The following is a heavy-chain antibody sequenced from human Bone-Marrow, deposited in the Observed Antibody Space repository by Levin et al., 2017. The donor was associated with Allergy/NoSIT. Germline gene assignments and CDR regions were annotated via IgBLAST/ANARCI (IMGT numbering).Heavy chain of an antibody. D-gene: IGHD3-3*02. J-gene: IGHJ6*02. Sequence: GESLKISCAASGITFRSYGMHWVRQPPGKGLEWVAVTSYDGGNKYYADSVKGRFTISRDNSKNTLYLQMNSLRAEDTAVYYCAKDGHFGRQNYFYNMDVWGQGTTVTVSS. CDR1: GITFRSYG. CDR3: AKDGHFGRQNYFYNMDV. CDR2: TSYDGGNK. V-gene: IGHV3-30*18.